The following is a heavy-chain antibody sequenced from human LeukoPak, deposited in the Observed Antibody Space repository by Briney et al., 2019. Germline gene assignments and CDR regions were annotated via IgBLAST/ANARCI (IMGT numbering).Heavy chain of an antibody. CDR1: AYTHTSYG. CDR2: IIADNRIT. V-gene: IGHV1-18*04. CDR3: ARDYDLLLGSDGFDP. Sequence: ASATASSTASAYTHTSYGIRRVPQAPGPAPQRMAWIIADNRITHYAQKVQGRLTMTTDTSTSTAYMELRSLRSDDTAVYYCARDYDLLLGSDGFDPWGQGTLVTVSA. J-gene: IGHJ5*02. D-gene: IGHD1-26*01.